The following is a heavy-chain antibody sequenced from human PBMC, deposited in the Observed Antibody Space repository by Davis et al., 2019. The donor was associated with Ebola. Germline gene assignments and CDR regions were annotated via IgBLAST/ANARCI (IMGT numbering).Heavy chain of an antibody. Sequence: PGGSLRLSCAASGFTFRSYTMNWVRQAPGKGLEWVSTISDGSRDTHYADSVKGRFTISRDDSTSTVFLQMNALRAEDTALYYCAIDPNWEFGYWGQGILVTVSS. CDR2: ISDGSRDT. CDR1: GFTFRSYT. CDR3: AIDPNWEFGY. J-gene: IGHJ4*02. V-gene: IGHV3-23*01. D-gene: IGHD7-27*01.